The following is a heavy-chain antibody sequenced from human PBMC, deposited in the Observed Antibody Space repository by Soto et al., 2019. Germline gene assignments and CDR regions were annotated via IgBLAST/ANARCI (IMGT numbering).Heavy chain of an antibody. D-gene: IGHD6-13*01. CDR1: GFTFSSYS. CDR3: ARDLASIAAAGDAFDI. V-gene: IGHV3-21*01. Sequence: GGPLSLSCAASGFTFSSYSMNRVRQARGKWLEWGSSISSSSIYIYYADSVKGRFTISRDNAKNSLYLQMNSLRAEDTAVYYCARDLASIAAAGDAFDIWGQGTMVTVSS. CDR2: ISSSSIYI. J-gene: IGHJ3*02.